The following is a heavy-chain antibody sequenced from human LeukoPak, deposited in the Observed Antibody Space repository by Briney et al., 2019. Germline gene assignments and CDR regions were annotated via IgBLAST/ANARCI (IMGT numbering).Heavy chain of an antibody. CDR2: ISSSGSTI. V-gene: IGHV3-48*03. CDR3: AELGITMIGGV. D-gene: IGHD3-10*02. Sequence: GGSLRLSCAASVFTYSSYEMNWVRQAPGKGLEWVSYISSSGSTIYYADSVKGRFTISRDNAKNSLYLQMNSLRAEDTAVYYCAELGITMIGGVWGKGTTVTISS. J-gene: IGHJ6*04. CDR1: VFTYSSYE.